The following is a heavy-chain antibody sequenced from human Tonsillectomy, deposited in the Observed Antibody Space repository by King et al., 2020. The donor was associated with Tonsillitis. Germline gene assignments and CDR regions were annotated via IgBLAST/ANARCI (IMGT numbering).Heavy chain of an antibody. CDR2: ISYDGSNK. CDR1: GFTFSTYA. Sequence: HVQLVESGGGVVQPGKSLRLSCAASGFTFSTYAIHWVRQAPGKGLEWVSVISYDGSNKYYADSVRGRFTISRDNSKNTLFLQMNILRAEDTAVYYCARVKSAAGTWFASWGQGTLVTVSS. CDR3: ARVKSAAGTWFAS. J-gene: IGHJ5*01. V-gene: IGHV3-30*04. D-gene: IGHD6-13*01.